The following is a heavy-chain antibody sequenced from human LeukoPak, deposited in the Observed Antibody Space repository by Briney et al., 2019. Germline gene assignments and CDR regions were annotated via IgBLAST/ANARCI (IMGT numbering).Heavy chain of an antibody. CDR1: GFTFSSYE. J-gene: IGHJ4*02. CDR2: IYYSGST. V-gene: IGHV4-39*07. D-gene: IGHD3-22*01. Sequence: GSLRLSCAASGFTFSSYEMNWVRQAPGKGLEWIGSIYYSGSTYYNPSLKSRVTISVDTSKNQFSLKLSSVTAADTAVYYCVSAYYDSSQVDYWGQGTLVTVSS. CDR3: VSAYYDSSQVDY.